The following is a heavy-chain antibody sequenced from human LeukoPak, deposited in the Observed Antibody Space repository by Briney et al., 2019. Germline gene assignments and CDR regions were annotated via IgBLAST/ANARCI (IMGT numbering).Heavy chain of an antibody. CDR1: GFTFSSYG. CDR3: AKGTPKGLQIYYYYMDV. Sequence: GGSLRLSCAASGFTFSSYGMHWVRQAPGKGLEWVAVIWYDGSNKYYADSVRGRFTISRDNSKNTLYLQMNSLRAEDTAVYYCAKGTPKGLQIYYYYMDVGGKGTTVTVSS. D-gene: IGHD2-2*01. V-gene: IGHV3-33*06. J-gene: IGHJ6*03. CDR2: IWYDGSNK.